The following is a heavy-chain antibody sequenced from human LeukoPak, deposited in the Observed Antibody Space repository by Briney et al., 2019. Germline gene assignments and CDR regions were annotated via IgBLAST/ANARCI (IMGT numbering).Heavy chain of an antibody. CDR2: INVYDGHT. CDR1: GYIFTNYG. Sequence: ASVKVSCKTSGYIFTNYGVSWVRQAPGQGLEWMGWINVYDGHTIYAQEFQGRVTLTTDTSTSTAHMDLRSLSSDDTAVYYCVRDSDHAPDYWGQGTLVTVSS. CDR3: VRDSDHAPDY. J-gene: IGHJ4*02. V-gene: IGHV1-18*01. D-gene: IGHD3-10*01.